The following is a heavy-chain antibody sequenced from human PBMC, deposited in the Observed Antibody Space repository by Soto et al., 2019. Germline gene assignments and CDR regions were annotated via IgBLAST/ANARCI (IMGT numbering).Heavy chain of an antibody. CDR1: GGTFSSYT. V-gene: IGHV1-69*02. D-gene: IGHD2-15*01. CDR2: IIPILGIA. Sequence: QVQLVQSGAEVKKPGSSVKVSCKASGGTFSSYTISWVRQAPGQGLEWMGRIIPILGIANYAQKFQGRVTVTADKSTSTAYMELSSLRSEDTAVYYCALTGVVAATADMDVWGKGTTVTVSS. J-gene: IGHJ6*03. CDR3: ALTGVVAATADMDV.